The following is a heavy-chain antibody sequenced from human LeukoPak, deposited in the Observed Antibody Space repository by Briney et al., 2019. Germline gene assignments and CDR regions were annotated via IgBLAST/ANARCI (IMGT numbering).Heavy chain of an antibody. CDR2: IKQDGSEK. J-gene: IGHJ4*02. CDR3: ARENPYSSSSPMWY. V-gene: IGHV3-7*01. Sequence: GGSLRLSCAASGITFSIYWMSWVRQAPGKGLEWVANIKQDGSEKYYVDSVKGRFTISRDNAKNSLYLQMNSLRAEDTAVYYCARENPYSSSSPMWYWGQGTLVTVSP. D-gene: IGHD6-6*01. CDR1: GITFSIYW.